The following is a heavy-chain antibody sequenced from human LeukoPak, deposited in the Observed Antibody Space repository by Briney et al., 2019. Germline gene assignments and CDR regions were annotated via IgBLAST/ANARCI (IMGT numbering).Heavy chain of an antibody. CDR3: ARENWSNDY. CDR2: ISQDGRTK. J-gene: IGHJ4*02. Sequence: PGGSLRLSCAASGFTFTTYYMTWVRQAPGKGLGWLANISQDGRTKYYADSVEGRVAISRDNAINSVFLQMNSVRAEDTAVYYCARENWSNDYWGQGTLVTVSS. CDR1: GFTFTTYY. V-gene: IGHV3-7*01. D-gene: IGHD1-1*01.